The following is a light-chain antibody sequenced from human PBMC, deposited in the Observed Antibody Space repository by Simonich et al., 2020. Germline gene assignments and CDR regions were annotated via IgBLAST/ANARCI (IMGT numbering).Light chain of an antibody. CDR1: SRDVGSYNL. Sequence: QPALTQPASVSGPPGQSITISCTGTSRDVGSYNLVSWYQQHQGKAPKLMIYDVSRRPSGVSNRFSGSKSGNTASLTSSGLQAEDEADYYCSSYTSSSWVFGGGTKLTVL. CDR2: DVS. CDR3: SSYTSSSWV. J-gene: IGLJ3*02. V-gene: IGLV2-14*02.